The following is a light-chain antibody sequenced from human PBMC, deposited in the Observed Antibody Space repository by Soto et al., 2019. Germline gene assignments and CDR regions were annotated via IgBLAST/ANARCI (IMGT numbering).Light chain of an antibody. CDR2: DVS. J-gene: IGLJ1*01. CDR1: SSDIGAYNY. CDR3: SSYTSGSLYV. V-gene: IGLV2-14*01. Sequence: QSALAQPASVSGSPGQSIAISCTGTSSDIGAYNYVSWYQQHPGKAPKVMIYDVSSRPAGVSNRFSGSKSGNTASLTISGLQPEDEADYYCSSYTSGSLYVFGTGTKVNVL.